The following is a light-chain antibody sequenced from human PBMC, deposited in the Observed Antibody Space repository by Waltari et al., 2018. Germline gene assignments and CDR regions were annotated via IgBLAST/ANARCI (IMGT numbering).Light chain of an antibody. V-gene: IGKV3-15*01. CDR2: SAS. J-gene: IGKJ1*01. CDR1: QRVSSN. Sequence: EIVMTQSPATLSVSPGERATLSCRASQRVSSNLAWYQQKPGQAPRLLIYSASTRATGIPARFSGSGSGTEFTLTISSLQSEDFAVYYCQQYNNWPATFGQGTKVEIK. CDR3: QQYNNWPAT.